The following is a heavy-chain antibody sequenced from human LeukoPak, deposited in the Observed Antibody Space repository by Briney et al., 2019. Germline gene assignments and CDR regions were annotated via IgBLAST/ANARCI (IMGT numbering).Heavy chain of an antibody. V-gene: IGHV4-61*03. D-gene: IGHD3-22*01. J-gene: IGHJ4*02. Sequence: SETLSLTCTVSGGSGISNFYYWNWIRQPPGKVLSWIGYIPYSWGTNYSPSFKSRVTISVDTSKNHFSLKLTSLTAADTAVYYCVREDSSGYSGYWGQGTLVIVSS. CDR1: GGSGISNFYY. CDR3: VREDSSGYSGY. CDR2: IPYSWGT.